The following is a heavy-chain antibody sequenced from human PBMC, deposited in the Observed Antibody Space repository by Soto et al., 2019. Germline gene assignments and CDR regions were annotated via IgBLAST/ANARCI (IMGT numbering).Heavy chain of an antibody. CDR1: GGTFSSYA. J-gene: IGHJ4*02. D-gene: IGHD3-10*01. Sequence: QVQLVQSGAEVKKPGSSVKVSCKASGGTFSSYAISWVRQAPGQGLEWMGGIIPIVSTANYAQKFQGRVTITADESTRVGYRELGSSRSDDTAEYDCARSVRYYGSGSYMGYFYYWGQGTLVTVSS. CDR2: IIPIVSTA. V-gene: IGHV1-69*01. CDR3: ARSVRYYGSGSYMGYFYY.